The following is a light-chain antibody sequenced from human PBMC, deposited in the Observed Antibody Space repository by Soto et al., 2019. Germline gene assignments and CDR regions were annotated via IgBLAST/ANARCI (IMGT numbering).Light chain of an antibody. CDR1: QSIRAY. J-gene: IGKJ4*01. CDR2: GAT. Sequence: DIQMTQSPSSLSASVGDTVTISCRASQSIRAYLNWYQHKPGKAPKLLIYGATSLHSGVPSRFSGSGSGTDFSLTISSLQPEDFATYYCQQTFSVTPLTFXGGTKVDIK. CDR3: QQTFSVTPLT. V-gene: IGKV1-39*01.